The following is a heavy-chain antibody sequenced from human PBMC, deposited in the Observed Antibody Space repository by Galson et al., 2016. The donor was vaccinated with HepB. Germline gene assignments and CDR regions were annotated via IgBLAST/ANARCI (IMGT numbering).Heavy chain of an antibody. CDR3: ARAYYYDSSGYYRYYYYMDV. D-gene: IGHD3-22*01. Sequence: ETLSLTCAVFGESFSGYYWSWIRQPPGKGLEWIGEINHSGSTNYNPSLKSRVTISVDTSKNQFSLRLSSVTAADTAVYYCARAYYYDSSGYYRYYYYMDVWGKGTAVTVSS. J-gene: IGHJ6*03. CDR2: INHSGST. V-gene: IGHV4-34*01. CDR1: GESFSGYY.